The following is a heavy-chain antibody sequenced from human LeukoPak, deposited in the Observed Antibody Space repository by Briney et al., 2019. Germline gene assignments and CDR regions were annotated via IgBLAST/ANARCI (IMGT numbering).Heavy chain of an antibody. CDR3: ARVGIVGATYPFDY. D-gene: IGHD1-26*01. CDR1: RGSISSYY. CDR2: IYYSGST. V-gene: IGHV4-59*01. Sequence: SETLSLTCTVSRGSISSYYWSWIRQPPGKGLEWIGYIYYSGSTNYNPSLKSRVTISVDTSKNPFSLKLSSVTAADTAVYYCARVGIVGATYPFDYWGQGTLVTVSS. J-gene: IGHJ4*02.